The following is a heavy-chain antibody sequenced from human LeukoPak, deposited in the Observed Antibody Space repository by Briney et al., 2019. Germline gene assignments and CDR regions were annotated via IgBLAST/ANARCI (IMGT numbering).Heavy chain of an antibody. V-gene: IGHV1-69*05. Sequence: ASVKVSCKASGGTFSSYAISWVRQAPGQGLEWMGRIIPIFGTAKYAQKFQGRVTITTDESTSTAYMELSSLRSEDTAVYYCARTPGIAVAGTYYFDYWGQGTLVTVSS. CDR1: GGTFSSYA. D-gene: IGHD6-19*01. CDR3: ARTPGIAVAGTYYFDY. CDR2: IIPIFGTA. J-gene: IGHJ4*02.